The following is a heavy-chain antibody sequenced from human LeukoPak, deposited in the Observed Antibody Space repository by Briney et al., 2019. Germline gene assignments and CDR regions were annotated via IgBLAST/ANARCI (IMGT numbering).Heavy chain of an antibody. CDR3: ARHATMVRGVIIAGFDY. V-gene: IGHV4-59*08. CDR2: IYYSGST. D-gene: IGHD3-10*01. J-gene: IGHJ4*02. Sequence: SETLSLTCTVSGGSISSYYWSWIRQPPGRGLEWIGYIYYSGSTNYNPSLKSRVTISVDTSKNQFSLKLSSVTAADTAVYYCARHATMVRGVIIAGFDYWGQGTLVTVSS. CDR1: GGSISSYY.